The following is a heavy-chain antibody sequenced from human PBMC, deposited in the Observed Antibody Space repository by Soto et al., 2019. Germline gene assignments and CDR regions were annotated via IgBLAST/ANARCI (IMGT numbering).Heavy chain of an antibody. Sequence: VGSLRLSCAASGFTFSSYGMHWVRQAPGKGLEWVAVIWYDGSNKYYADSVKGRFTISRDNSKNTLYLQMNSLRAEDTAVYYCARAPNYYDSSGYLFDYWGQGTLVTVSS. D-gene: IGHD3-22*01. J-gene: IGHJ4*02. CDR2: IWYDGSNK. CDR3: ARAPNYYDSSGYLFDY. V-gene: IGHV3-33*01. CDR1: GFTFSSYG.